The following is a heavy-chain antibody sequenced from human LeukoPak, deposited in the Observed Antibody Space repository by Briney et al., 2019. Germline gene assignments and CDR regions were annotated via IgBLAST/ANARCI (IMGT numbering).Heavy chain of an antibody. Sequence: SETLSLTCTVSGGSINNYYWNWIRQPPGKGLEWIGYIYYSGSTNYNPSLKSRVTISVDTSKNQFSLKLSSVTAADTAVYYCARMVGYSYGLDYWGQGTLVTVSS. J-gene: IGHJ4*02. V-gene: IGHV4-59*08. CDR1: GGSINNYY. CDR3: ARMVGYSYGLDY. CDR2: IYYSGST. D-gene: IGHD5-18*01.